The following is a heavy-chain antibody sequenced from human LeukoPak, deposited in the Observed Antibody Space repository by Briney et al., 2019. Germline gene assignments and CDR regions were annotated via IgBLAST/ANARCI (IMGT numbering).Heavy chain of an antibody. J-gene: IGHJ4*02. CDR1: GGSISSYY. D-gene: IGHD5-24*01. CDR2: IYYSGST. Sequence: SETLSLTCTVSGGSISSYYWSWIRQPPGKGLEWIGYIYYSGSTNYNPSLKSRVTISVDTSKNQFSLKLSSVTAADTAVYYCARDRWGKDGYGNGVYFDYWGQGTLVTVSS. CDR3: ARDRWGKDGYGNGVYFDY. V-gene: IGHV4-59*01.